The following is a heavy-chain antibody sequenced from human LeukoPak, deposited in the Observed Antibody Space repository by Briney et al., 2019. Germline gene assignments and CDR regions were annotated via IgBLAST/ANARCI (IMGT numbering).Heavy chain of an antibody. D-gene: IGHD3-3*01. CDR3: ARRHYDFWSGYYFDY. CDR2: IYPGDSDT. Sequence: GESLKISCKGSGYSFTSYWIGWVRQVPGKGLEWMGIIYPGDSDTRYSPSFQGQVTISADKSISTAYLQWSSLKASDTAMYYCARRHYDFWSGYYFDYWGQGTLVTVSS. J-gene: IGHJ4*02. V-gene: IGHV5-51*01. CDR1: GYSFTSYW.